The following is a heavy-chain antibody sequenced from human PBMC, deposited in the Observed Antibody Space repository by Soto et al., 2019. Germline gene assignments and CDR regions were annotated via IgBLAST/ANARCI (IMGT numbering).Heavy chain of an antibody. V-gene: IGHV3-73*01. D-gene: IGHD4-17*01. CDR1: GFTFSGSA. J-gene: IGHJ4*01. Sequence: EVQLVESGGGLVQPGGSLKLSCAVSGFTFSGSAMHWVRQASGKGLEWVGRIRSKSNSYATAYAASVKGRFTISRDDSKNTAYLQMNSLKTEDPAVYYCTRGYGDYVRDYWGHGTLVTVSS. CDR2: IRSKSNSYAT. CDR3: TRGYGDYVRDY.